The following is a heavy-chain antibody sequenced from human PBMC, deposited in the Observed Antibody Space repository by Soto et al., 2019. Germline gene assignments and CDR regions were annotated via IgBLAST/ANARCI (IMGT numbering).Heavy chain of an antibody. D-gene: IGHD4-4*01. CDR2: IIPIFGTA. CDR3: ARSTYSKSSYYYYYGMAV. J-gene: IGHJ6*02. Sequence: QVQLVQSGAEVKKPGSSVNVSCKAAGGTFSSYAISWVLQAPGQGREWMGGIIPIFGTANYAQKFQGRVTITADECTRTAYMELSSLRSEDTAVYYCARSTYSKSSYYYYYGMAVWGQGTTVTVSS. CDR1: GGTFSSYA. V-gene: IGHV1-69*12.